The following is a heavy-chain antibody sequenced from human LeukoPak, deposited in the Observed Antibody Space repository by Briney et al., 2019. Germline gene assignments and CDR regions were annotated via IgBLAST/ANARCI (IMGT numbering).Heavy chain of an antibody. CDR1: GFTFGRYA. V-gene: IGHV3-30-3*01. CDR2: ISYDGSNK. J-gene: IGHJ3*02. CDR3: AREAEAFDI. Sequence: GGSLRLSCAASGFTFGRYAMHWVRQAPGKGLEWVAVISYDGSNKYYADSVKGRFTISRDNSKNTLYLQMNSLRAEDTAVYYCAREAEAFDIWGQGTMVTVSS.